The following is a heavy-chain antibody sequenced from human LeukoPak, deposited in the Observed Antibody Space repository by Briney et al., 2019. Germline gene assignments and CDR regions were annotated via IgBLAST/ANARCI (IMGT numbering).Heavy chain of an antibody. J-gene: IGHJ4*02. D-gene: IGHD2-21*01. Sequence: PTGGSLRLSCAASGFTFSSYAMSWVRQAPGKGLEWVAVIQNDASTENFADSVKGRFTISRDNSKNTVFLQMNSLRVEDTAVYYCARELSQIVWGGLDYGGQGTLVSVSS. CDR3: ARELSQIVWGGLDY. CDR1: GFTFSSYA. V-gene: IGHV3-30*03. CDR2: IQNDASTE.